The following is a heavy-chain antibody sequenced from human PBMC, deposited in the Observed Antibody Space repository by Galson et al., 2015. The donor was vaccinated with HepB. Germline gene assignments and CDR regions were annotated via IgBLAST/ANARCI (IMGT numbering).Heavy chain of an antibody. D-gene: IGHD3-10*01. CDR2: IIPIFGTA. Sequence: SVKVSCKASGGTFSSYAISWVRQAPGQGLEWMGGIIPIFGTANYAQKFQGRVTITADESTSTAYMELSSLRSEDTAVYYCAREIWFGELLFDYWGQGTLVTVSS. CDR1: GGTFSSYA. CDR3: AREIWFGELLFDY. V-gene: IGHV1-69*13. J-gene: IGHJ4*02.